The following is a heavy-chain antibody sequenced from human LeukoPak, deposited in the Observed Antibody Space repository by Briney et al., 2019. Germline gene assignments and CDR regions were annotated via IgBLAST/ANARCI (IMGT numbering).Heavy chain of an antibody. J-gene: IGHJ4*02. CDR1: GYTFTSYA. CDR3: ARDGGWYVGPDY. CDR2: INAGNGNT. Sequence: GASVKVSCKASGYTFTSYAMRWVRQAPGQRLEWMGWINAGNGNTKYSQEFQGRVTITRDTSASTAYMELSSLRSEDMAVYYCARDGGWYVGPDYWGQGTLVTVSS. D-gene: IGHD6-19*01. V-gene: IGHV1-3*03.